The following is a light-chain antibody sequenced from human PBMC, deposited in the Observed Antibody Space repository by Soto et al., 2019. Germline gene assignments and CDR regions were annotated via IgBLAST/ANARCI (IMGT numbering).Light chain of an antibody. CDR3: QHYYSKPKT. J-gene: IGKJ1*01. CDR1: QSVLHSSNNKNY. CDR2: WAS. Sequence: DIVMTQSPDSLAVSLGEGATINCKSSQSVLHSSNNKNYLAWYQQKPGQPPKLLIYWASTRESGVPDRFSGSGSGTDFTLTISSLQAEDVAVYYCQHYYSKPKTFGQGTNVEIK. V-gene: IGKV4-1*01.